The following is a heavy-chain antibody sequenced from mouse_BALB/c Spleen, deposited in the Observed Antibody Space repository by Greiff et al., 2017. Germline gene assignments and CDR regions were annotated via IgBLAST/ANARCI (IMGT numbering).Heavy chain of an antibody. CDR2: INPSTGYT. CDR3: ARLSGNYGGFAY. J-gene: IGHJ3*01. Sequence: VQLQQSGAELAKPGASVKMSCKASGYTFTSYWMHWVKQRPGQGLEWIGYINPSTGYTEYNQKFKDKATLTADKSSSTAYMQLSSLTSEDSAVYYCARLSGNYGGFAYWGQGTLVTVSA. V-gene: IGHV1-7*01. CDR1: GYTFTSYW. D-gene: IGHD2-1*01.